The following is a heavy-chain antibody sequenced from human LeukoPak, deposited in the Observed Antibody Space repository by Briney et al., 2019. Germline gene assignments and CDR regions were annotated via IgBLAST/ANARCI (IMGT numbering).Heavy chain of an antibody. CDR2: INHSGST. CDR3: ARGGGSPKQLWFH. J-gene: IGHJ4*02. Sequence: KSSETLSLTCAVYGGSFSGYYWSWIRQPPGKGLEWIGEINHSGSTNYNPSLKSRVTISVDTSKNQFSLKLSSVTAADTAVYYCARGGGSPKQLWFHWGQGTLVTVSS. CDR1: GGSFSGYY. V-gene: IGHV4-34*01. D-gene: IGHD5-18*01.